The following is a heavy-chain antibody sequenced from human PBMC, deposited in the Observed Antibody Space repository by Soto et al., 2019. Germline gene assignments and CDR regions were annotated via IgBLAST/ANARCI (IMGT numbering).Heavy chain of an antibody. D-gene: IGHD3-22*01. CDR3: AREYYYDSSGTGSGAFDI. CDR1: GFTFSSYA. CDR2: ISYDGSNK. Sequence: GGSLRLSCSASGFTFSSYAMHWVRQAPGKGLEWVAVISYDGSNKYYADSAKGRFTISRDNSKNTLYLQINSLRAEDTAVYYCAREYYYDSSGTGSGAFDIWGQGTRVTVSS. V-gene: IGHV3-30-3*01. J-gene: IGHJ3*02.